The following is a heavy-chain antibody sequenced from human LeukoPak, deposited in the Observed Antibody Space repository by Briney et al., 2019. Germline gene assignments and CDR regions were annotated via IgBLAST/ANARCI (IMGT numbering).Heavy chain of an antibody. J-gene: IGHJ4*02. D-gene: IGHD3-10*01. CDR1: GFTFSDYY. CDR2: ISSSTSYT. CDR3: ATGSGHYYGSGSYPGN. Sequence: TGGSLRLSCAASGFTFSDYYMSWIRQAPGKGLEWVSYISSSTSYTNYADSVKGRFTISRDNAKSSLYLQMNSLRAEDTAVYYCATGSGHYYGSGSYPGNWGQGTLVTVSS. V-gene: IGHV3-11*06.